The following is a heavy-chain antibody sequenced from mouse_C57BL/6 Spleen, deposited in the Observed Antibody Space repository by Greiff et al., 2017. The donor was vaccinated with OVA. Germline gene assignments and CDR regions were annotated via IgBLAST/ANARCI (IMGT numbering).Heavy chain of an antibody. CDR1: GFSLTSYG. J-gene: IGHJ4*01. CDR3: ARHGDYYGSSSYYAMDY. D-gene: IGHD1-1*01. V-gene: IGHV2-6-1*01. Sequence: VQLVESGPGLVAPSQSLSITCTVSGFSLTSYGVHWVRQPPGKGLEWLVVIWSDGSTTYNSALKSRLSISKDNSKSQVFLKMNSLQTDDTAMYYCARHGDYYGSSSYYAMDYWGQGTSVTVSS. CDR2: IWSDGST.